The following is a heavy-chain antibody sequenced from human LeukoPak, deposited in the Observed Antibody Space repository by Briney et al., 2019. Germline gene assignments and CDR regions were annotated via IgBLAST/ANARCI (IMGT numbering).Heavy chain of an antibody. CDR1: GGTFSSYT. CDR3: ARGGSYDSSGYYSLGGY. V-gene: IGHV1-69*02. J-gene: IGHJ4*02. CDR2: IIPMLGIA. D-gene: IGHD3-22*01. Sequence: SVKVSCKASGGTFSSYTISWVRQAPGQGLEWMGRIIPMLGIANYAQKFQGRVTITADKSTSTAYMELSSLRSEDTAVYYCARGGSYDSSGYYSLGGYWGQGTLVTVSS.